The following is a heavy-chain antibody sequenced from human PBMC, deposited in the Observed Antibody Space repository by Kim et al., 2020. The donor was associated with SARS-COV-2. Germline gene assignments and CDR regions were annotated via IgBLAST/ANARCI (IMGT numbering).Heavy chain of an antibody. CDR2: VNPNGGAV. D-gene: IGHD1-20*01. J-gene: IGHJ6*02. CDR1: GYSFNNYY. CDR3: ARASGDNWSPTDDYYYGMDV. Sequence: ASVKVSCKPSGYSFNNYYIYWVRQAPRQGLEWVGRVNPNGGAVVYAQKFRDRVTMSWHTSITTAYMELHRLTSDDAAVYYCARASGDNWSPTDDYYYGMDVWGQGTTVTVAS. V-gene: IGHV1-2*06.